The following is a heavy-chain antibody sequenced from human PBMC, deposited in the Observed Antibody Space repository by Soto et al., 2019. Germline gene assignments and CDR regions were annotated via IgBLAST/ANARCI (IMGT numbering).Heavy chain of an antibody. Sequence: SVKVSCKASGGTFSSYAISWVRQAPGQGLEWMGGIIPIFGTANYAQKFQGRVTITADESTSTAYMELSSLRSEDTAVYYCARVRSWAGYSSSRAPYYFDYWGQGTLVTVSS. J-gene: IGHJ4*02. D-gene: IGHD6-13*01. CDR2: IIPIFGTA. CDR3: ARVRSWAGYSSSRAPYYFDY. CDR1: GGTFSSYA. V-gene: IGHV1-69*13.